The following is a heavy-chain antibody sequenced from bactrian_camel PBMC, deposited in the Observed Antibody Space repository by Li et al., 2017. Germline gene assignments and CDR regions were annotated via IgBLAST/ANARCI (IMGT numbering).Heavy chain of an antibody. V-gene: IGHV3S60*01. CDR1: GYTIDEEGC. Sequence: HVQLVESGGGSVHAGGSLRLSCAVSGYTIDEEGCLAWFKHSPGQDRENIAALYVRSDPNYNGASYVDSVKGRFTISRDNSLSRLLLRMSSLKPEDTGMYFCAADPAAADRRYSGKVCYTITVYDSYGQGTQVTVS. D-gene: IGHD2*01. J-gene: IGHJ4*01. CDR2: VRSDPNYNGA. CDR3: AADPAAADRRYSGKVCYTITVYDS.